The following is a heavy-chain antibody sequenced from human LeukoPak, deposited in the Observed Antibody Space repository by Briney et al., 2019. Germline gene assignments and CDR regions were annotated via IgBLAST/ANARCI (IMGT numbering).Heavy chain of an antibody. Sequence: PDGSLPLSRAASGFTFSGYWMHWVRQVPGKGLLWVSRINTDGSSTTYADSVKGRLTISRDNTKNTLYLHVNSLRAEDTAVYYCARQSYYYDSSGHYHDYWGQGTL. D-gene: IGHD3-22*01. J-gene: IGHJ4*02. V-gene: IGHV3-74*01. CDR1: GFTFSGYW. CDR3: ARQSYYYDSSGHYHDY. CDR2: INTDGSST.